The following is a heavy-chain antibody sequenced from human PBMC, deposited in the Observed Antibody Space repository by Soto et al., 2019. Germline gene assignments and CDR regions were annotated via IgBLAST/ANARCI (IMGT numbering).Heavy chain of an antibody. Sequence: ASVKVSCKASGYTFTSYGISWVRQAPGQGLEWMGWISAYNGNTNYAQKLQGRVTMTTDTSTSTAYMELRSLRSDDTAVYYCAGQRGYYYDSSGYYIAYWGQGTLVTVSS. CDR3: AGQRGYYYDSSGYYIAY. J-gene: IGHJ4*02. D-gene: IGHD3-22*01. CDR1: GYTFTSYG. V-gene: IGHV1-18*01. CDR2: ISAYNGNT.